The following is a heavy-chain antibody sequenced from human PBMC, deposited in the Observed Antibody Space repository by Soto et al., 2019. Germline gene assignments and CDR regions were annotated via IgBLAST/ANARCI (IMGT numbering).Heavy chain of an antibody. D-gene: IGHD6-19*01. V-gene: IGHV4-34*01. CDR3: ARAVAGIYYYYGMDV. CDR1: GGSFSGYY. J-gene: IGHJ6*02. CDR2: INHSGST. Sequence: LSLTCAVYGGSFSGYYWSWIRQPPGKGLEWIGEINHSGSTNYNPSLKSRVTISVDTSKNQFSLKLSSVTAADTAVYYCARAVAGIYYYYGMDVWGQGTTVTVSS.